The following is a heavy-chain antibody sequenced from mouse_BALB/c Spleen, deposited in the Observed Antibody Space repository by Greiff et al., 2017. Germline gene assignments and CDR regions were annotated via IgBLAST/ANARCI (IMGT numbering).Heavy chain of an antibody. CDR1: GFTFSSYG. J-gene: IGHJ4*01. CDR2: ISSGGSYT. Sequence: EVQVVESGGDLVKPGGSLKLSCAASGFTFSSYGMSWVRQTPDKRLEWVATISSGGSYTYYPDSVKGRFTISRDNAKNTLYLQMSSLKSEDTAMYYCARHPRQLGSYAMDYWGQGTSVTVSS. CDR3: ARHPRQLGSYAMDY. D-gene: IGHD3-2*01. V-gene: IGHV5-6*01.